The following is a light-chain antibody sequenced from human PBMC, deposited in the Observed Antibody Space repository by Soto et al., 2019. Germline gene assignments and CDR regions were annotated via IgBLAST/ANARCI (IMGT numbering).Light chain of an antibody. CDR1: QNIFTY. CDR2: TTS. CDR3: QHSYSSPT. Sequence: DIQVTQSPSSLSASVGDRVTITCRASQNIFTYLNWYQQRPGKAPNLQIYTTSNLQSGVPSRFSGSGSGTDFTLTISSLQPEDFATYYCQHSYSSPTFGRGTKVEIK. V-gene: IGKV1-39*01. J-gene: IGKJ2*01.